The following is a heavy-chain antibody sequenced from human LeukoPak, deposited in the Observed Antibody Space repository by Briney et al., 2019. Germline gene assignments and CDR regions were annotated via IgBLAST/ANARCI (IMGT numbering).Heavy chain of an antibody. J-gene: IGHJ6*03. V-gene: IGHV1-8*01. CDR3: ARGSGYYGSGSSTRYYYYYMDV. Sequence: ASVKVSCKASGYTFTSYDINWVRQATGQGLEWMGWMNPNSGNTGYAQKFQGRVTMTRNTSISTAYMELSSLRSEDTAVYYCARGSGYYGSGSSTRYYYYYMDVWGKGTTVTISS. CDR1: GYTFTSYD. CDR2: MNPNSGNT. D-gene: IGHD3-10*01.